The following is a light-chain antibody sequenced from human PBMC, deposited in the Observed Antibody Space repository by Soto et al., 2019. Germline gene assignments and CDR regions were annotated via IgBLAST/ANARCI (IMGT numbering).Light chain of an antibody. CDR2: KAS. J-gene: IGKJ1*01. CDR1: QSISSW. Sequence: DIQMTQSPSTLSASVGDRVTITCRASQSISSWLAWYQQKPGKAPKLLIYKASSLESGVPSRFSGSGSGTEFTLTISSLQPDDFATYYCQLYNSYSTFGPGTKVEIK. CDR3: QLYNSYST. V-gene: IGKV1-5*03.